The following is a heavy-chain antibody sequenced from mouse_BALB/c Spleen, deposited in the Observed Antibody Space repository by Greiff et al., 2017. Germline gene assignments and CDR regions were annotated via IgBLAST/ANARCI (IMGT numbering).Heavy chain of an antibody. J-gene: IGHJ1*01. CDR3: AREWDYYGSSYWYFDV. V-gene: IGHV3-2*02. D-gene: IGHD1-1*01. CDR2: ISYSGST. CDR1: GYSITSDYA. Sequence: VQLQQSGPGLVKPSQSLSLTCTVTGYSITSDYAWNWIRQFPGNKLEWMGYISYSGSTSYNPSLKSRISITRDTSKNQFFLQLNSVTTEDTATYYCAREWDYYGSSYWYFDVWGAGTTVTVSS.